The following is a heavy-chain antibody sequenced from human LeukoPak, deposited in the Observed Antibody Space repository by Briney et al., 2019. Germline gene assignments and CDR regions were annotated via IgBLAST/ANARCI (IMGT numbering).Heavy chain of an antibody. V-gene: IGHV4-30-4*01. CDR3: VRLTGSGEVFDY. J-gene: IGHJ4*02. CDR2: IYDDGST. CDR1: GGSINNGDYY. Sequence: SETLSLTCTVSGGSINNGDYYWSWIRQPPGKGLEWIAYIYDDGSTFYNPSLKSRVTISIDTSKNQFSLNLRSVTAADTALYYCVRLTGSGEVFDYWGQGTLVTVSS. D-gene: IGHD2-15*01.